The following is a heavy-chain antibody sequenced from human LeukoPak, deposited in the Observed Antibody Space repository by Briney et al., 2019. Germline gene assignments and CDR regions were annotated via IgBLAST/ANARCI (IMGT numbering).Heavy chain of an antibody. CDR1: GFTFINYA. Sequence: GGSLRRSCEASGFTFINYAMTWVRQGPGKGLEWVSVIDSSGGGIHYADAVKGRFIVSRDNSKNTVFLQMNSLRAEDTAVYYCAKYRISAPPPRDFDSWGQGTLVTVSS. D-gene: IGHD6-6*01. J-gene: IGHJ4*02. CDR2: IDSSGGGI. V-gene: IGHV3-23*01. CDR3: AKYRISAPPPRDFDS.